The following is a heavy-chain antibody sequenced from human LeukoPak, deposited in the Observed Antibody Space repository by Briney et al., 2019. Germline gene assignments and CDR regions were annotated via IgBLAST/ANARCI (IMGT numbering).Heavy chain of an antibody. Sequence: ASVKVSCKASGYTFTSYDINWVRQATGQGLEWMGWMNPNSGNTGYAQKFQGRVTMTRNTSISTAYMELSSLRSEDTAVYYCARGATTKYQPLLYDPGLGYWGQGTLVTVSS. V-gene: IGHV1-8*01. D-gene: IGHD2-2*01. CDR2: MNPNSGNT. J-gene: IGHJ4*02. CDR1: GYTFTSYD. CDR3: ARGATTKYQPLLYDPGLGY.